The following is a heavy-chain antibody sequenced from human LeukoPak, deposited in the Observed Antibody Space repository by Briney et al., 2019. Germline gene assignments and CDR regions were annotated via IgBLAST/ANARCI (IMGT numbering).Heavy chain of an antibody. CDR2: GDYSGGT. CDR3: ARQLGSHYFDY. V-gene: IGHV4-39*07. Sequence: SETLSLTCTVSGDSFTSVTDYWAWIRQPPGKGLEWIASGDYSGGTYYNPSLESRVAISADMSKNQISLKLTSVTAADTAVYYCARQLGSHYFDYWGQGTLVTVSS. D-gene: IGHD7-27*01. J-gene: IGHJ4*02. CDR1: GDSFTSVTDY.